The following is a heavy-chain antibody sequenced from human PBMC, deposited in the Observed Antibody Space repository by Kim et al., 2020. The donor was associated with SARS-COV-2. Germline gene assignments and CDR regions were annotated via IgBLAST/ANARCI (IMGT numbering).Heavy chain of an antibody. J-gene: IGHJ5*02. V-gene: IGHV4-34*01. CDR3: AGVPRITMVRGVRGWFDP. D-gene: IGHD3-10*01. Sequence: KSRVTISVDTSKNQFSLKLSSVTAADTAVYYCAGVPRITMVRGVRGWFDPWGQGTLVTVSS.